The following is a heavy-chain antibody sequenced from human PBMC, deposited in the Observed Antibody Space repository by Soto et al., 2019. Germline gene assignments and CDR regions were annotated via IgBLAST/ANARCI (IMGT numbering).Heavy chain of an antibody. CDR3: ANSRVSMVRGLIIIPNY. V-gene: IGHV3-23*01. J-gene: IGHJ4*02. Sequence: PGGSLRLSCAASGFPFTGYAMSWVRQAPGKGLEWVSAISGHGDGTFYADSVKGRFTISRDNSKNTLYLHMNSLRAEDTALYYCANSRVSMVRGLIIIPNYWGQGTLVTVSS. D-gene: IGHD3-10*01. CDR2: ISGHGDGT. CDR1: GFPFTGYA.